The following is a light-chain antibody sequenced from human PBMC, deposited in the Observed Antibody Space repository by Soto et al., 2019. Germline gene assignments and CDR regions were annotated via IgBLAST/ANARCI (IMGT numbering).Light chain of an antibody. J-gene: IGLJ2*01. CDR2: DVS. CDR1: SSDVGGYNY. CDR3: SSYTSSGTVA. V-gene: IGLV2-14*01. Sequence: QSALTQPASVSGSPGQSITISCTGTSSDVGGYNYVSWYQQHPGKAPKVMIYDVSNRPSGVSNRFSGSKSGNTASLTISGLQPEDEAHYYCSSYTSSGTVAFGGGTKVTVL.